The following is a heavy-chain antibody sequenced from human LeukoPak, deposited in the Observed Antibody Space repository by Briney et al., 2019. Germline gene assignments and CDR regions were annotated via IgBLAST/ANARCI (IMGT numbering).Heavy chain of an antibody. CDR2: ISYDGTKK. Sequence: HAGGSLRLSCAASGFTFSNYAIHWVRQAPGKGLEWVAVISYDGTKKYYADSVKGRFTISRDNSNNTLYLQMNSLRAEDTAVYYCARGRSRGVRFDYWGQGTLVTVSS. CDR3: ARGRSRGVRFDY. CDR1: GFTFSNYA. D-gene: IGHD3-10*01. V-gene: IGHV3-30*04. J-gene: IGHJ4*02.